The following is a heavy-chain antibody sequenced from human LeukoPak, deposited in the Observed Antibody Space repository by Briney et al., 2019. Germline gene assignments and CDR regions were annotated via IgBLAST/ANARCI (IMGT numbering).Heavy chain of an antibody. D-gene: IGHD6-13*01. J-gene: IGHJ4*02. CDR3: AGRHGSTAGLDY. V-gene: IGHV4-31*03. Sequence: SETLSLTCTVSGGSISSGDSNWSWIRQHPEKGLEWIGYIYHSGITYYSPSLKSRLTILVDTSKNQFSLKLNSVTAADTAVYYCAGRHGSTAGLDYWGQGTLVTVSS. CDR1: GGSISSGDSN. CDR2: IYHSGIT.